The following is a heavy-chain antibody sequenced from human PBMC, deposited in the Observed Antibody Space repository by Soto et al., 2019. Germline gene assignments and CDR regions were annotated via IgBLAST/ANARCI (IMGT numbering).Heavy chain of an antibody. J-gene: IGHJ4*02. CDR2: ISTSGGST. CDR1: GFTFSSYA. V-gene: IGHV3-23*01. CDR3: AKATPRTLHSFDF. Sequence: EVQLLESGGGLVQPGGSLRLSCAASGFTFSSYAMNWVRQAPGKGLEWVSVISTSGGSTNYADSVQGRFAISRDNSKNSLYLQMSSLRADDTAVYYCAKATPRTLHSFDFWGQGTLVTVSS.